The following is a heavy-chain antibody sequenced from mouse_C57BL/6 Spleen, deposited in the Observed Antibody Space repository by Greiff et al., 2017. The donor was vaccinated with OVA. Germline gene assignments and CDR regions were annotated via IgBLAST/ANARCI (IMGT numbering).Heavy chain of an antibody. CDR2: IDPETGGT. V-gene: IGHV1-15*01. D-gene: IGHD2-1*01. CDR3: TRGDYYGNYPFAY. CDR1: GYTFTDYE. Sequence: QVQLKQSGAELVRPGASVTLSCKASGYTFTDYEMHWVKQTPVHGLEWIGAIDPETGGTAYTQTFKGKAILTADKSSSTAYMELRSLTSEDSAVYYCTRGDYYGNYPFAYWGQGTLVTVSA. J-gene: IGHJ3*01.